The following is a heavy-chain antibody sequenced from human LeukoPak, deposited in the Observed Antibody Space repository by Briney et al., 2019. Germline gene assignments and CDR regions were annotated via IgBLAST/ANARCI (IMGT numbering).Heavy chain of an antibody. V-gene: IGHV3-21*01. D-gene: IGHD5-18*01. CDR3: ARDSVTAMGMGLFDY. CDR1: GFTFSSYS. J-gene: IGHJ4*02. CDR2: ISGSSSYI. Sequence: GGSLRLSCAASGFTFSSYSMNWVRQAPGKGLEWVSSISGSSSYIYYADSVKGRFTISRDNAKNSLYLQMNSLRAEDTAVYYCARDSVTAMGMGLFDYWGQGPLVTVSS.